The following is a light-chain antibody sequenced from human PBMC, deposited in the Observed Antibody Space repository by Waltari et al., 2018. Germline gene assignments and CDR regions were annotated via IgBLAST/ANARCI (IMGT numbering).Light chain of an antibody. CDR2: END. Sequence: QSVLTQPPSVSAAPGQKVTISCSGSTSNIGNNDVSWYQQLPGTAPKLLIFENDKRPSGFPGRFSGSKSGTSATLGITGLQTGDEADYFCGTWDSSLSGEFWVFGGGTKLTVL. J-gene: IGLJ3*02. CDR3: GTWDSSLSGEFWV. V-gene: IGLV1-51*02. CDR1: TSNIGNND.